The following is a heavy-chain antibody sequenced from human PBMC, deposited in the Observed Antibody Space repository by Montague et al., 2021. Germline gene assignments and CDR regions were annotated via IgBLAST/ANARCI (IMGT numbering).Heavy chain of an antibody. D-gene: IGHD3-3*01. CDR1: GFIFNNYV. Sequence: SLRLSCAASGFIFNNYVMNWVRQAPGKGLEWVSGINGNSINIGYADSVKGRFTISRDNAKNSLYLQMNSLRAEDTAFYYCVKDTRDYYPDFWGQGILVTVSS. V-gene: IGHV3-9*01. CDR3: VKDTRDYYPDF. J-gene: IGHJ4*02. CDR2: INGNSINI.